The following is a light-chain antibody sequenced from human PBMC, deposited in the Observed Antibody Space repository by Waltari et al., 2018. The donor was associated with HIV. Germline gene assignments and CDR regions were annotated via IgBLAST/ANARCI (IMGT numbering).Light chain of an antibody. V-gene: IGLV1-40*01. CDR3: QSYDNSRRVSDV. Sequence: QSVLTQPPSVSGAPGQRVTISCTGSSSNIGAYDVHWYQQLPGRAPKLLIYANTNRPAGVPDRFSGSKSGTAASLAIAGRQIEDEGDYFCQSYDNSRRVSDVFSAGTRVTVL. J-gene: IGLJ1*01. CDR1: SSNIGAYD. CDR2: ANT.